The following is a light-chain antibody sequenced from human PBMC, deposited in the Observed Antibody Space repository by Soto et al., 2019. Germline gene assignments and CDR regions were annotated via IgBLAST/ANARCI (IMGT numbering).Light chain of an antibody. CDR1: QSVSSW. Sequence: DIQMTQSPPTLPAFVGDTVTLTCRASQSVSSWLAWYQQKPGTAPNLLIYDASSLASGVPSRFSGSGSGTKFTLTIRSLQPDDFATYYCQQYISFPKTFGQGTKVEMK. CDR3: QQYISFPKT. CDR2: DAS. J-gene: IGKJ1*01. V-gene: IGKV1-5*01.